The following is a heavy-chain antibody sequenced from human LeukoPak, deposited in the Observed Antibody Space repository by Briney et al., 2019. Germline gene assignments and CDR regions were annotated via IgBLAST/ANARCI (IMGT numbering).Heavy chain of an antibody. Sequence: GGSLRLSCAVSGFTFSSFDMHWVRQAPGKGLEWVAVISYDGSNKYYADSVKGRFTISRDNSKNTLYLQMNSLIAEDTAVYYCAKVRDTTDKRRYYYYGMDVWGKGTTVTVSS. J-gene: IGHJ6*04. CDR3: AKVRDTTDKRRYYYYGMDV. V-gene: IGHV3-30*18. CDR1: GFTFSSFD. D-gene: IGHD5-18*01. CDR2: ISYDGSNK.